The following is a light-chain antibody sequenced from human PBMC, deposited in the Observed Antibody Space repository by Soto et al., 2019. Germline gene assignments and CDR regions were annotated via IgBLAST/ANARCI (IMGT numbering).Light chain of an antibody. Sequence: PGERATLSCRASQSVTSKLAWYQQKPGQAPRLLIYDTSTRATDTPARFSGSGSGTEFTLTISSLQSEDFAVYYCQQRSNWPTFGQGTKVDIK. CDR3: QQRSNWPT. CDR1: QSVTSK. V-gene: IGKV3-15*01. J-gene: IGKJ1*01. CDR2: DTS.